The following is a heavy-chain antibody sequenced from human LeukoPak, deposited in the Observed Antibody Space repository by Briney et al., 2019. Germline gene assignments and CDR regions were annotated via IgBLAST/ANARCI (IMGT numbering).Heavy chain of an antibody. J-gene: IGHJ4*02. Sequence: ASVKVSCKASGYTFTGYYMHWVRQAPGQGLEWMGWINPNSGGTNYAQKFQGRVTMTRDTSISTAYMELSRLRSDDTAVDYCARTASSGYYYLDYWGQGTLVTVSS. CDR3: ARTASSGYYYLDY. CDR2: INPNSGGT. CDR1: GYTFTGYY. V-gene: IGHV1-2*02. D-gene: IGHD3-22*01.